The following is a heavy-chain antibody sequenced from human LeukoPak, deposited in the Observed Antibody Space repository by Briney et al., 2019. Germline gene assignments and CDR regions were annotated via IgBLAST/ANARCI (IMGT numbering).Heavy chain of an antibody. CDR1: GSTFISYS. V-gene: IGHV3-21*01. Sequence: PGGSLRLSCAASGSTFISYSMNWVRQAPGRGLEWVSSISNSSPNIYYADSVKGRFTISRDSAKDSLFLQMNSLRAEDTAVYYCARALHDSSGYYFDYWGQGTLVTVSS. J-gene: IGHJ4*02. CDR3: ARALHDSSGYYFDY. CDR2: ISNSSPNI. D-gene: IGHD3-22*01.